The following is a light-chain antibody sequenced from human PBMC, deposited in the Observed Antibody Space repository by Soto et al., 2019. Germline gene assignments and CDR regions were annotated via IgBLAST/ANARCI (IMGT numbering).Light chain of an antibody. CDR2: DAP. CDR3: QQRSNWPEEFT. J-gene: IGKJ3*01. Sequence: EIVLTQSPATLSLSPGERATLSCRASQSVSSYLAWYQQKPGQAPRLLIYDAPNRATGIPARFSGSGSGTDFTLTISSLEPEDFAVYYCQQRSNWPEEFTFGPGTKVDIK. V-gene: IGKV3-11*01. CDR1: QSVSSY.